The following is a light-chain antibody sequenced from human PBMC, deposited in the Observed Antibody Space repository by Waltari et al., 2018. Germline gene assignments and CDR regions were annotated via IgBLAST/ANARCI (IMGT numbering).Light chain of an antibody. V-gene: IGKV1-39*01. CDR2: AAS. J-gene: IGKJ5*01. Sequence: DIQMTKSPYSLSASVGDRVTITSRASQSISSYLNWYQHKPGKAPKLLIYAASSLQSGVPSRFSVSGSGTDFTLTISRLQPEDFATYDCQQSYSTLITFGQGTRLEIK. CDR3: QQSYSTLIT. CDR1: QSISSY.